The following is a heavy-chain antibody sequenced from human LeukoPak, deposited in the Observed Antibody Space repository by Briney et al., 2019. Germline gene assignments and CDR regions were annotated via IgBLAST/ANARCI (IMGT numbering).Heavy chain of an antibody. V-gene: IGHV3-9*01. Sequence: GGSLRLSCAASGFTFDDYAMHWVRQAPGKGLEWVSGISWNSGSIGYADSVKGRFTISRDNAKNSLYLQMNSLRAEDTALYYCAKDISSGWVALFDYWGQGTLVTVSS. CDR1: GFTFDDYA. J-gene: IGHJ4*02. CDR2: ISWNSGSI. D-gene: IGHD6-19*01. CDR3: AKDISSGWVALFDY.